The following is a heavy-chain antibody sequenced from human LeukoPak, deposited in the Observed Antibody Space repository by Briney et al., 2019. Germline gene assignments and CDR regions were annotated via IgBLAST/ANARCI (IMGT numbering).Heavy chain of an antibody. CDR2: LYSGGAT. J-gene: IGHJ4*02. CDR3: TKLKGWYGEGFFDY. Sequence: GGSLRLSCAAAGFTVSSNDVSWVRQPAGKGLHWGSVLYSGGATCYADSVKGRFTISRDTSKNTLYLQMNDLRADDTAVYYCTKLKGWYGEGFFDYWGQGTLVTVSS. V-gene: IGHV3-53*01. CDR1: GFTVSSND. D-gene: IGHD6-19*01.